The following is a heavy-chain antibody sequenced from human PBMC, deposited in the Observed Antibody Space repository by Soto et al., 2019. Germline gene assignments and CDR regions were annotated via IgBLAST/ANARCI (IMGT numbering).Heavy chain of an antibody. J-gene: IGHJ4*02. D-gene: IGHD2-15*01. CDR2: IIPILGIA. CDR1: GGTFSSYT. CDR3: ASYCSGGSCYPFDY. V-gene: IGHV1-69*02. Sequence: QVQLVQSGAEVKKPGSSVKVSCKASGGTFSSYTISWVRQAPGQGLEWMGRIIPILGIANYAQKFQGRGTITADQSTSTAYMELSSLRSEDTAVYYCASYCSGGSCYPFDYWGQGTLVTVSS.